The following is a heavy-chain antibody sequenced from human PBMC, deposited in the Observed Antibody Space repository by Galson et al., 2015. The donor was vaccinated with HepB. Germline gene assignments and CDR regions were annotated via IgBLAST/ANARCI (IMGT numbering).Heavy chain of an antibody. CDR2: IYYSGST. CDR1: GGSISSYY. J-gene: IGHJ4*02. V-gene: IGHV4-59*01. D-gene: IGHD4-17*01. Sequence: SETLSLTCTVSGGSISSYYWSWIRQPPGKGLEWIGYIYYSGSTNYNPSLKSRVTISVDTSKNQFSLKLSSVTAADTAVYYCARDSNYGDRSFDYWGQGTLVTVSS. CDR3: ARDSNYGDRSFDY.